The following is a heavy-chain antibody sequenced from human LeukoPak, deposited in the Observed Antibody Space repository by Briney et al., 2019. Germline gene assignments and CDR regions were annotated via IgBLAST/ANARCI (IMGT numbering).Heavy chain of an antibody. CDR3: ARDRGRAQLVGHREFEY. D-gene: IGHD6-6*01. CDR2: ISYDGSNK. V-gene: IGHV3-30*04. CDR1: GFTFSSYA. J-gene: IGHJ4*02. Sequence: GRSLRLSCAASGFTFSSYAMHWVRQAPGKGLEWVAVISYDGSNKYYADSVKGRFTISRDNSKNTLYLQMNSLRAEDTAVYYCARDRGRAQLVGHREFEYWGQGTLVIVFS.